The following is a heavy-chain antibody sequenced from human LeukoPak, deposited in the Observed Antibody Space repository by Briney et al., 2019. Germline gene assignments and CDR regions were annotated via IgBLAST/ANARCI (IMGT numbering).Heavy chain of an antibody. J-gene: IGHJ4*02. D-gene: IGHD3-22*01. CDR3: AKSPRSLCDSSGYYPSYFDY. V-gene: IGHV3-23*01. Sequence: GGSLRLSCAASGFTFSSYAMSWVRQAPGKGLEWVSAISGSGGSTYYADSVKGRFTISRDNSKNTLYLQMNSLRAEDTAVYYCAKSPRSLCDSSGYYPSYFDYWGQGTLVTVPS. CDR2: ISGSGGST. CDR1: GFTFSSYA.